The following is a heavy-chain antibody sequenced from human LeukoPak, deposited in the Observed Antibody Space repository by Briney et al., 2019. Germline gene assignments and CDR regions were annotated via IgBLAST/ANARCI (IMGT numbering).Heavy chain of an antibody. V-gene: IGHV4-39*07. Sequence: SETLSLTCTVSGGSISSSSFYWGWIRQPPGKGLEWIGSIYYSGSTYYNPSLKSRVTISVDTSKNQFSLKLSSVTAADTAVYYCATLLRLRYFDWLFDVFDIWGQGTMVTVSS. D-gene: IGHD3-9*01. CDR2: IYYSGST. CDR1: GGSISSSSFY. J-gene: IGHJ3*02. CDR3: ATLLRLRYFDWLFDVFDI.